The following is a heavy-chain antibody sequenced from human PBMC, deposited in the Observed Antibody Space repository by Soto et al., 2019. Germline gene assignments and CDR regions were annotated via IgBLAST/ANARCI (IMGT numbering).Heavy chain of an antibody. J-gene: IGHJ6*03. Sequence: EVQLVESGGGLVKPGGSLRLSCAASGFTFSSYSMNWVRQAPGKGLEWVSSISSSSSYIYYADSVKGRFTISRDNAKNSLYLQMNSLRAEDTAVYYCARDSFRAYYYSYMDVWGKGTTVTVSS. D-gene: IGHD3-16*01. V-gene: IGHV3-21*01. CDR2: ISSSSSYI. CDR3: ARDSFRAYYYSYMDV. CDR1: GFTFSSYS.